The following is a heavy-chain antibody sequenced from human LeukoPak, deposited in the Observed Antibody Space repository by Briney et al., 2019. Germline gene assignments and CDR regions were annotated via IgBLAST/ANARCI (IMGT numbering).Heavy chain of an antibody. CDR1: GFTFRSYG. CDR3: ARESGVSGSHYYYYYYMDV. D-gene: IGHD1-26*01. Sequence: PGGSLRLSCAASGFTFRSYGMSWVRQAPGKGLEWVSAISGSGGSTYYADSVKGRFTISRDNAKNSLYLQMNSLRAEDTAVYYCARESGVSGSHYYYYYYMDVWGKGTTVTISS. V-gene: IGHV3-23*01. CDR2: ISGSGGST. J-gene: IGHJ6*03.